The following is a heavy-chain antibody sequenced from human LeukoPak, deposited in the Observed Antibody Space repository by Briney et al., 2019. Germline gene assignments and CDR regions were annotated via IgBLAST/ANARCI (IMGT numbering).Heavy chain of an antibody. D-gene: IGHD1-26*01. CDR2: INHSGSA. CDR1: GGSFSGYY. V-gene: IGHV4-34*01. Sequence: SETLSLTCAVYGGSFSGYYWSWIRQPPGKGLEWIGAINHSGSANYNPSLKSRVTISVDTSKNQFSLKLSSVTAADTAVYYCAKPSGSYSKRFDYWGQGTLVTVSS. J-gene: IGHJ4*02. CDR3: AKPSGSYSKRFDY.